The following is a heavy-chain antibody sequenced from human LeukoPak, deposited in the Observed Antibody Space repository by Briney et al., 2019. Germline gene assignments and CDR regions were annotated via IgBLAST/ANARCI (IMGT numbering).Heavy chain of an antibody. D-gene: IGHD2-21*02. Sequence: GESLKISCKGSGYSFTNYWIGWVRQMPGKGLEWMGIIYPGDSDTRYSPSFQGQVAISVDKSIRTAYLQWSSLKASDIAMYYCARLPYCGGDCYPNWFDTWGQGTPVTVSS. CDR3: ARLPYCGGDCYPNWFDT. CDR1: GYSFTNYW. CDR2: IYPGDSDT. J-gene: IGHJ5*02. V-gene: IGHV5-51*01.